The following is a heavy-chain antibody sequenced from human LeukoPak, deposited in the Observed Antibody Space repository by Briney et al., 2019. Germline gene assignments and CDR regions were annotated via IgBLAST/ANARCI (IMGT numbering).Heavy chain of an antibody. Sequence: GASVKVSCKASGYTFTIYDINWVRQATGQGLEWMGWMNPNSGNTGYAQKFQGRVTITRNTSISTAYRELSSLRSEDTAVYYCARFLADDAFDIWGQGTMVTVSS. V-gene: IGHV1-8*03. CDR3: ARFLADDAFDI. J-gene: IGHJ3*02. CDR2: MNPNSGNT. CDR1: GYTFTIYD.